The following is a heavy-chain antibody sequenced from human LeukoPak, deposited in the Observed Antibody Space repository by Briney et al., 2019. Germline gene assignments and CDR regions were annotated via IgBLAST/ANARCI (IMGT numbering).Heavy chain of an antibody. J-gene: IGHJ5*02. Sequence: TGGSLRLSCAASGFTLSSYSMNWVRQAPGKGLAWVSSSCSTSSYIYYADSVKGRFTISRDNAKNSVYLQSNILRAEDTAVYYCARDIFTSTRWYLNWFDLWGQGTLVTVSS. CDR2: SCSTSSYI. D-gene: IGHD4-23*01. CDR1: GFTLSSYS. V-gene: IGHV3-21*01. CDR3: ARDIFTSTRWYLNWFDL.